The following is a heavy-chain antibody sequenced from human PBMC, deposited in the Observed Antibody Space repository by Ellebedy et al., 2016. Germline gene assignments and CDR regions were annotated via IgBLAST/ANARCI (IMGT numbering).Heavy chain of an antibody. J-gene: IGHJ4*02. D-gene: IGHD6-13*01. Sequence: SETLSLTXTVSGYSISSGYYWGWIRQPPGKGLEWIGSIYHSGSTYYNPSLKSRVTISVDTSKNQFSLKLSSVTAADTAVYYCARATSAGISDYWGQGTLVTVSS. CDR1: GYSISSGYY. CDR2: IYHSGST. V-gene: IGHV4-38-2*02. CDR3: ARATSAGISDY.